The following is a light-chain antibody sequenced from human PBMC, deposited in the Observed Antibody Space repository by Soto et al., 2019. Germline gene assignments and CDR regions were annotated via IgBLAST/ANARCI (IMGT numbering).Light chain of an antibody. V-gene: IGKV3-15*01. CDR1: QSVSSN. J-gene: IGKJ4*01. CDR3: HQYNNWPPLT. CDR2: GAS. Sequence: DIVMTQSPATLSVSPGERATLSCRASQSVSSNLAWYQQKFGQAPRLLIYGASTRATGIPARFSGSGSGTEFTLTISSLQSEDLAVYYCHQYNNWPPLTFGGGTKVEIK.